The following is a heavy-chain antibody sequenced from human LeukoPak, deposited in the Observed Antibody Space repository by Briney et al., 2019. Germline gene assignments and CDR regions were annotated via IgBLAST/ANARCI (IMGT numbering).Heavy chain of an antibody. CDR3: ARGSYDSSGYYRTVSPEYYFDY. CDR2: MNPNSGNT. D-gene: IGHD3-22*01. CDR1: GYTFTSYD. J-gene: IGHJ4*02. V-gene: IGHV1-8*01. Sequence: ASVKVSCKASGYTFTSYDINWVRQATGQGLEWMGWMNPNSGNTGYAQKFRGRVTMTRNTSISTAYMELSSLRSEDTAVYYCARGSYDSSGYYRTVSPEYYFDYWGQGTLVTVSS.